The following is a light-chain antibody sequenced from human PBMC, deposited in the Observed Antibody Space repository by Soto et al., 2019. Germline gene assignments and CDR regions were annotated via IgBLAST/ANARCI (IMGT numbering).Light chain of an antibody. V-gene: IGLV1-40*01. CDR3: QSYDDSLGGHVI. CDR1: SSYIGAGYD. CDR2: ANT. Sequence: QSVLTQPPSVSGAPGQRVTISCTGSSSYIGAGYDVHWYQQLPGTAPKLLIYANTNRPSGVPDRFSGSKCGTSASLAITGLQAEDEADYYCQSYDDSLGGHVIFGGGTQLTVL. J-gene: IGLJ2*01.